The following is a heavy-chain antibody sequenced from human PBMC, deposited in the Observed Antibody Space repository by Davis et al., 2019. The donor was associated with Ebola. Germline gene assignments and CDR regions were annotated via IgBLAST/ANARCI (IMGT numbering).Heavy chain of an antibody. CDR2: MNPNSGNT. V-gene: IGHV1-8*01. D-gene: IGHD1-1*01. J-gene: IGHJ4*02. CDR1: GYSFTSYD. CDR3: ARELDYYFDY. Sequence: ASVKVSCTTSGYSFTSYDINWVRQATGQGLEWMGWMNPNSGNTGYAQKFQGRVTMTRNTSISTAYMELSSLRSEDTAVYYCARELDYYFDYWGQGTLVTVSS.